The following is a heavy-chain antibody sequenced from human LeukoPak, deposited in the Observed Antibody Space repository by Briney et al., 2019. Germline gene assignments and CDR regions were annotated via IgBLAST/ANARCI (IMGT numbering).Heavy chain of an antibody. CDR2: ISWNSAGI. V-gene: IGHV3-9*01. Sequence: GGSLRLSCVASGFTFDDYAMHCVRQAPGKGLEWVSGISWNSAGIGYADSVKGRFTISRDNSKNTLYLQMNSLRAEDAAVYYCAKVLRYFDWLSGDFDYWGQGTLVTVSS. D-gene: IGHD3-9*01. CDR1: GFTFDDYA. J-gene: IGHJ4*02. CDR3: AKVLRYFDWLSGDFDY.